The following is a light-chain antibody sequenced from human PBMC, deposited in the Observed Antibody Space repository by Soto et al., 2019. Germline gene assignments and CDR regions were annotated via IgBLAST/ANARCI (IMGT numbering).Light chain of an antibody. V-gene: IGKV3-20*01. CDR2: GAS. J-gene: IGKJ2*01. CDR3: QQYNNWPRT. Sequence: EIVLTQSPGTLSLSPGERATLSCRASQTVSSSYLGWYQQKAGQAPRLLIYGASGRATGIPDRFSGSGSGTDFTLTISGLEPEDFAVYYCQQYNNWPRTFGQGTKLEIK. CDR1: QTVSSSY.